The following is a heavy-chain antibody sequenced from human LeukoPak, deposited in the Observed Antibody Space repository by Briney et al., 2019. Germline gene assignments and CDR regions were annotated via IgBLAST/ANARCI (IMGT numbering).Heavy chain of an antibody. CDR1: GYTFTGYY. Sequence: ASLKVSCKASGYTFTGYYMHWVRQAPGQGLERMGRINPNSGGTNYAQKFQGRVTKTRDTSISTAYMELSRLRSDDTAVYYCARDRTMVRGVIGSWGQGTLVTVSS. CDR2: INPNSGGT. V-gene: IGHV1-2*06. J-gene: IGHJ5*02. CDR3: ARDRTMVRGVIGS. D-gene: IGHD3-10*01.